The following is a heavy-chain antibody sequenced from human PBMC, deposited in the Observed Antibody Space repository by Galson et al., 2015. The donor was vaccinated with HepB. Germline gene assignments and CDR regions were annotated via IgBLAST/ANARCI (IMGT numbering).Heavy chain of an antibody. J-gene: IGHJ4*02. CDR3: TRRTGISTTGSDS. D-gene: IGHD1-1*01. V-gene: IGHV3-73*01. Sequence: LRLSCAGSGFTFSASSMHWVRQASCKGLEWVGRIRSKTNNHATAYSVSVSGRFVLSRDDTKNTVYPQMNSLRVEDTAVYFCTRRTGISTTGSDSWGQGTLVTVSS. CDR1: GFTFSASS. CDR2: IRSKTNNHAT.